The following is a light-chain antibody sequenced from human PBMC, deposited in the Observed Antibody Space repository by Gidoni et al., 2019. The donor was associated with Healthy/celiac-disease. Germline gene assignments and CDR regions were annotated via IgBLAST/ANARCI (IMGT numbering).Light chain of an antibody. V-gene: IGKV1-8*01. CDR1: QGISSY. Sequence: AIRMTQSPSSFSASTGDRVTITCRASQGISSYLAWYQQKPGKAHKLLIYAAPTLQSGVPSRFSGRGSGTDFTLTISCLQSEDFATYYCQQYYSYPYTFGQGTKLEIK. J-gene: IGKJ2*01. CDR3: QQYYSYPYT. CDR2: AAP.